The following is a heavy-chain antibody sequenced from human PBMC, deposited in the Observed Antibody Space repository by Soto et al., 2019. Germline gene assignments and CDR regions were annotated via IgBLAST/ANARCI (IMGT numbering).Heavy chain of an antibody. CDR2: TRNKANSYTT. V-gene: IGHV3-72*01. D-gene: IGHD3-3*01. J-gene: IGHJ3*02. Sequence: GGSLRLSCAASGFTFSDHYMDWVRQAPGKGLEWVGRTRNKANSYTTEYAASVKGRFTISRDDSKNSLYLQMNSLKTEDTAVYYCAREALRFLEWPPNDALDIWGQGSMVTVSS. CDR1: GFTFSDHY. CDR3: AREALRFLEWPPNDALDI.